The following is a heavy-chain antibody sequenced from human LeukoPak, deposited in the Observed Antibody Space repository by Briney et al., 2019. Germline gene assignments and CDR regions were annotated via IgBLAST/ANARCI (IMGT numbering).Heavy chain of an antibody. CDR3: VGLDYGDLPDY. D-gene: IGHD4-17*01. Sequence: SETLSLTCAVSGYSISSGYYWGWIRQPPGKGLELIGSIYHSGTTYYHPSLKSLVTISVDTSKNQFSLKLSSVTAADTAVYYCVGLDYGDLPDYWGRGTLVTVSS. V-gene: IGHV4-38-2*01. CDR2: IYHSGTT. CDR1: GYSISSGYY. J-gene: IGHJ4*02.